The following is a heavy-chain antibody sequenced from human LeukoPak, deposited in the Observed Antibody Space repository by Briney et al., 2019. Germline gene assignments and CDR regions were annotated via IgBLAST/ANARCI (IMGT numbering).Heavy chain of an antibody. CDR3: ARHRGLGFDY. J-gene: IGHJ4*02. V-gene: IGHV4-59*08. CDR2: ISYIGST. CDR1: GASISDYY. D-gene: IGHD6-19*01. Sequence: SETLSLTCTVSGASISDYYWSWIRQPPGKGLEWIGYISYIGSTNYNPSLKSRVTISVDTSKNQFSLKLSSVTAADTAVYYCARHRGLGFDYWGQGTLVTVSS.